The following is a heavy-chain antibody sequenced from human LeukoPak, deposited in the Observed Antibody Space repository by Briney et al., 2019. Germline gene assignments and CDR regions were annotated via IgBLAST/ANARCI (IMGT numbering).Heavy chain of an antibody. J-gene: IGHJ4*02. V-gene: IGHV1-8*01. Sequence: GASVKVSCKASGYTFTSYDINWVRQATGQGLEWMGWMNPNSGNTGYAQKFQGRVTMTRNTSISTAYMELSSLRSEDTAVYYCVRDGGVSGYDLLDYRGQGTLVTVSS. CDR1: GYTFTSYD. CDR2: MNPNSGNT. D-gene: IGHD5-12*01. CDR3: VRDGGVSGYDLLDY.